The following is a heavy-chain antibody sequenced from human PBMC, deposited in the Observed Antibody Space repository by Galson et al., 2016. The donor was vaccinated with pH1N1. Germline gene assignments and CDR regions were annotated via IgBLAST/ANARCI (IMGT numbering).Heavy chain of an antibody. CDR3: ARERYNDFWSGYWDS. J-gene: IGHJ5*01. Sequence: SETLSLTCNVSGASVRSGSYYWSWIRQPPGKGLEWIGYIFYSGSTKHNPSLKSRVTISMDTSKNQFSLMLTSWTAADTAVYYCARERYNDFWSGYWDSWGQGTLVSVSS. V-gene: IGHV4-61*01. CDR2: IFYSGST. CDR1: GASVRSGSYY. D-gene: IGHD3-3*01.